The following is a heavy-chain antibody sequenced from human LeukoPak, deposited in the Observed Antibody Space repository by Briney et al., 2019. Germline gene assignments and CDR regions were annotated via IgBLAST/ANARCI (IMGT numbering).Heavy chain of an antibody. CDR2: INHSGST. D-gene: IGHD2-15*01. CDR3: ARLDGSGPRAV. J-gene: IGHJ6*04. Sequence: PSQTLSLTCTVSGGSISSSSYYWGWIRQPPGKGLEWIGEINHSGSTNYNPSLKSRVTISVDTSKNQFSLKLSSVTAADTAVYYCARLDGSGPRAVWGKGTTVTVSS. CDR1: GGSISSSSYY. V-gene: IGHV4-39*07.